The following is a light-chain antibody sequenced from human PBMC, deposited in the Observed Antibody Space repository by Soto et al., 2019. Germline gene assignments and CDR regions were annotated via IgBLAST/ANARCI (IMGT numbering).Light chain of an antibody. Sequence: QSVLTQPPSVSGAPGQRVTISCTGSSSNIAAGYDVHWYQQLPGTAPKLLIYGNSNRPSGVPDRFSGSKSGTSASLAITGLQPEDEADYYCQSYDSSLSAVVFGGGTKLTVL. CDR2: GNS. J-gene: IGLJ2*01. V-gene: IGLV1-40*01. CDR3: QSYDSSLSAVV. CDR1: SSNIAAGYD.